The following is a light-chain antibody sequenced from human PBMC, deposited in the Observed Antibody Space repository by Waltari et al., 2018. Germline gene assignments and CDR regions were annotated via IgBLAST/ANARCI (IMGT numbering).Light chain of an antibody. CDR2: DVN. J-gene: IGLJ3*02. CDR3: CSFTEEV. CDR1: TTDVSGYDY. V-gene: IGLV2-11*01. Sequence: QSALAQPRSVSGSPGQSVTLSCTATTTDVSGYDYVSWYQQHPGKGPKLIIFDVNRRPSGVPDRFSGSKTGNMASLTISGLQPEDEAIYYCCSFTEEVFGGGTTVTVL.